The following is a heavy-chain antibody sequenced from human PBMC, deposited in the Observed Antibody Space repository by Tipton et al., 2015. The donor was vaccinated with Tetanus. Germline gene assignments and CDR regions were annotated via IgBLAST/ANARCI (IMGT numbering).Heavy chain of an antibody. V-gene: IGHV3-9*01. CDR2: ISWNSGSI. D-gene: IGHD3-10*01. CDR3: ASERSLMVRGAFDY. Sequence: SLRLSCAASGFTFDDYAMHWVRQAPGKGLEWVSGISWNSGSIGYADSVKGRFTISRDNAKNSLYLQMNSLRAEDTALYYCASERSLMVRGAFDYWGQGTLVTVSS. CDR1: GFTFDDYA. J-gene: IGHJ4*02.